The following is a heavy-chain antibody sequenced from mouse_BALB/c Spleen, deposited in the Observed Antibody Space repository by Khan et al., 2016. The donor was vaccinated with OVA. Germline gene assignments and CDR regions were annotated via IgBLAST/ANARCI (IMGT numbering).Heavy chain of an antibody. CDR3: VRGGKFAY. V-gene: IGHV1S137*01. CDR1: GYTFTDYA. D-gene: IGHD1-1*02. Sequence: QIQLVQSGAELVRPGVSVKTSCKASGYTFTDYAMHWVKQRHAKSLEWIGVISTNYGDADYNQKFQGKASMTVDRSSSTVYMELARLTSEDSAIYYCVRGGKFAYWGQGTLVTVSA. CDR2: ISTNYGDA. J-gene: IGHJ3*01.